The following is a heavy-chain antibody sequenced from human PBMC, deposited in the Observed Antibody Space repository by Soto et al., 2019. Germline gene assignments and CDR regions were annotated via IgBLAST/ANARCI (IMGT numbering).Heavy chain of an antibody. CDR2: ISGRGDST. Sequence: GFLRLSCAGSGFIFGHYAMTWVRQAPGKGLEWISAISGRGDSTYYADAVKGRFTISRDNSKDTLYLQMNSLRFDDTAVYYCVKALDGIDDYFYAMGVWGQGTTVTV. D-gene: IGHD1-1*01. CDR1: GFIFGHYA. V-gene: IGHV3-23*01. J-gene: IGHJ6*02. CDR3: VKALDGIDDYFYAMGV.